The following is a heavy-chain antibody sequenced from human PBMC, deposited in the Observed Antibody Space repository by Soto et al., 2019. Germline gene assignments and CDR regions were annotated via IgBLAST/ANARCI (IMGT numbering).Heavy chain of an antibody. Sequence: PGGSLRLSCAASGFTFSSYSLNWVRQAPGKGLEWVAVISYDGSNKYYADSVKGRFTISRGNSKNTLYLQMNSLRAKDTAVYYCARDLGSSWYFDYWGQGTLVTVSS. V-gene: IGHV3-30*03. D-gene: IGHD6-13*01. CDR1: GFTFSSYS. CDR2: ISYDGSNK. J-gene: IGHJ4*02. CDR3: ARDLGSSWYFDY.